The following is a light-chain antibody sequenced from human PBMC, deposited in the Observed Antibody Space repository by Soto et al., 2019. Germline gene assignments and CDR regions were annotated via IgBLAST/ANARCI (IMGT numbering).Light chain of an antibody. Sequence: DIQRTQSPSSLSASVGDRVTITCRPSRGIGNALAWYQQKPGTVSKLLIHSASTLQSGVPSRFSGSGSGTDFTLTISSLQPEDVASYYCQKYDSAPTFGPGTKVDIK. V-gene: IGKV1-27*01. CDR3: QKYDSAPT. CDR2: SAS. J-gene: IGKJ1*01. CDR1: RGIGNA.